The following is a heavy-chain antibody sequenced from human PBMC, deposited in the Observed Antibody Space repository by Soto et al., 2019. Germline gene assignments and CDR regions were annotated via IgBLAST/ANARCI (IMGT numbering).Heavy chain of an antibody. CDR3: ARDGDVVVQAARDGIV. Sequence: EVQLVESGGGLVKPGGSLRLSCAASGFTFSSYSMNWVRQAPGKGLEWVSSISSSSSYIYYADSVKGRFTISRDNAKNSLYLQMNSLRAEDTAVYYCARDGDVVVQAARDGIVWGQGTTVTVSS. CDR2: ISSSSSYI. J-gene: IGHJ6*02. V-gene: IGHV3-21*01. CDR1: GFTFSSYS. D-gene: IGHD2-2*01.